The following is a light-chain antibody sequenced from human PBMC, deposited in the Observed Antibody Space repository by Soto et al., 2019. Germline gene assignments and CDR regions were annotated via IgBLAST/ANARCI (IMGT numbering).Light chain of an antibody. Sequence: QSVLTQPPSASGTPGQTVTISCSGSSSNIGSNYVYWYQQLPGTAPKLLIYRDNQRPSGVPVRFSGSKSGTSTSLAISGLRSEDEADYYCAAWDDSLSGSYVFGTGTKVTVL. J-gene: IGLJ1*01. CDR3: AAWDDSLSGSYV. V-gene: IGLV1-47*01. CDR2: RDN. CDR1: SSNIGSNY.